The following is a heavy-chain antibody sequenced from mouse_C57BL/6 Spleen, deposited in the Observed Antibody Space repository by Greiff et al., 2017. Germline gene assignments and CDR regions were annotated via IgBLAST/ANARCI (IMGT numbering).Heavy chain of an antibody. CDR1: GYTFPSYW. J-gene: IGHJ2*01. D-gene: IGHD1-1*01. Sequence: QVQLKQPGAELVKPGASVKMSCKASGYTFPSYWITWVKQRPGQGLEWIGDIYPGSGSTNYNEKFKSKATLTVDTSSSTAYMQLSSLTSEDSAVYYCARWGYGSSYSYWGQGTTLTVSS. CDR2: IYPGSGST. V-gene: IGHV1-55*01. CDR3: ARWGYGSSYSY.